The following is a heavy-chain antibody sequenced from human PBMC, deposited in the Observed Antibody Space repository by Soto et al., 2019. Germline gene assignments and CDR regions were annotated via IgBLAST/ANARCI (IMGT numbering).Heavy chain of an antibody. V-gene: IGHV4-39*01. Sequence: QLQLQESGPGLVKPSETLSLTCTVSGGSIVSSSYYWGCIRQPPGKGLEWIGSIYYSGSTYYNPSLKSRVTSHVDTTKNQFSLQRRAVTAADTAVDYGARHRGGGSYYSPVDYWGQGTLVTVSS. CDR2: IYYSGST. CDR3: ARHRGGGSYYSPVDY. J-gene: IGHJ4*02. CDR1: GGSIVSSSYY. D-gene: IGHD1-26*01.